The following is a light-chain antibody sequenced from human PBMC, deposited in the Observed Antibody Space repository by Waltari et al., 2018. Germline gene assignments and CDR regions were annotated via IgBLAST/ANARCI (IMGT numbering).Light chain of an antibody. J-gene: IGLJ2*01. CDR2: GRN. V-gene: IGLV1-40*01. Sequence: QSVLTQPPSVSGAPGQRVSLSCTGSSSNIGAGYDVPWYQQIPGTAPKLLLYGRNTRPSGVPDRFSGSKSGPSASLPITGLQAEDDGDYYCQSYDSSRTVVFGGGTKLTVL. CDR1: SSNIGAGYD. CDR3: QSYDSSRTVV.